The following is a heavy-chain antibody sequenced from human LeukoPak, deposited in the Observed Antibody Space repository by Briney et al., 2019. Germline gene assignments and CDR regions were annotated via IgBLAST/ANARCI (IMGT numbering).Heavy chain of an antibody. J-gene: IGHJ4*02. CDR2: INHSGST. V-gene: IGHV4-34*01. Sequence: PSETLSLTCAVYGGSFSGYYWSWIRQPPGKGLEWIGKINHSGSTNYNPSLKSRVTISIDTSKNQLSLKLSSVTAADTAVYYCARGGYCSGGSCYPGRFDYWGQGTLVTVSS. CDR1: GGSFSGYY. CDR3: ARGGYCSGGSCYPGRFDY. D-gene: IGHD2-15*01.